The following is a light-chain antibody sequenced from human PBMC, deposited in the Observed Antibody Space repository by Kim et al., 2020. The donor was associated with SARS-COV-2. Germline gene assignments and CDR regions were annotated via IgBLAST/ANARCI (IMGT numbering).Light chain of an antibody. CDR2: GAS. V-gene: IGKV3-20*01. J-gene: IGKJ3*01. CDR1: QSVRSSY. CDR3: QQYGSSFT. Sequence: EIVLTQSPGTLSLSPGERATLSCRASQSVRSSYLAWYQQKPGQAPRLLIYGASSRATGIPDRFSGSGSGTDFILTISRLEPEDFAVYYCQQYGSSFTFGPATKVDIK.